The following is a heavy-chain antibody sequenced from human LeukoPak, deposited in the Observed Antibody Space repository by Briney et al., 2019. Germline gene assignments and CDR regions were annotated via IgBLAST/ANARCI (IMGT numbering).Heavy chain of an antibody. CDR1: GFTFSNYG. CDR3: AKVALFSGYYPPFDY. V-gene: IGHV3-30*18. D-gene: IGHD3-22*01. J-gene: IGHJ4*02. CDR2: ISYDGSNE. Sequence: GGSLRLSCTASGFTFSNYGMHWVRQAPGKGLEWVAVISYDGSNEYYADSVKGRFTISRDNSKNTLFLQMNSLRPEDTAVYHCAKVALFSGYYPPFDYWGQGTLVTVSA.